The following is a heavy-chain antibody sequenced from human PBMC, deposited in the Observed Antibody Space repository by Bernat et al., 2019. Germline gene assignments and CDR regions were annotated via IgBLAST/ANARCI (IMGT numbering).Heavy chain of an antibody. Sequence: EVQLVESGGGLVKPGGSLRLSCAASGFTFSNAWMSWVRQAPGKGLEWVGRIKSKTDGGTTDYAEPVKGRFTISRDDSKTTLYLQMNSMKTEDTAVYYCTTLEIVVVITPDDAFDIWGQGTMVTVSS. CDR2: IKSKTDGGTT. CDR3: TTLEIVVVITPDDAFDI. D-gene: IGHD3-22*01. V-gene: IGHV3-15*01. CDR1: GFTFSNAW. J-gene: IGHJ3*02.